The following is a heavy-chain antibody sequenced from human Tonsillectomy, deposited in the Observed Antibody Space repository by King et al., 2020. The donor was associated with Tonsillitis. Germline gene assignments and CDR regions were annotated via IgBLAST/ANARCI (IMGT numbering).Heavy chain of an antibody. Sequence: VQLVESGGGLVKPGGSLRLSCAASGFTFSRYSLNWVRQAPGKELEWVSLISSSSTFIHYADPVKGRFTISSDNAKSSVYLEMNSLRAEDTAVYYCVRGATPGVTMGTIDSWGQGTLVTVSA. V-gene: IGHV3-21*01. CDR1: GFTFSRYS. J-gene: IGHJ4*02. D-gene: IGHD4/OR15-4a*01. CDR2: ISSSSTFI. CDR3: VRGATPGVTMGTIDS.